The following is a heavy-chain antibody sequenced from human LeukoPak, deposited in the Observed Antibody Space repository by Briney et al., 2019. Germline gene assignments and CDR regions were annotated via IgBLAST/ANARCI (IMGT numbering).Heavy chain of an antibody. CDR2: IYSRGST. Sequence: PSVTLSLTCTVSGGSISSSSYYWGLIRQRPGKGLEWIGSIYSRGSTYYNPSLKSRVTISVDTSKDQFSLKLSSVTATDTAVYYCATQYDYYDMDVWGQGTTVTV. CDR3: ATQYDYYDMDV. J-gene: IGHJ6*02. V-gene: IGHV4-39*01. CDR1: GGSISSSSYY.